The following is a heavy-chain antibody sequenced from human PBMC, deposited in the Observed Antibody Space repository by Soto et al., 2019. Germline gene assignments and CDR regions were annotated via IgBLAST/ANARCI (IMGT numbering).Heavy chain of an antibody. V-gene: IGHV2-5*02. CDR1: GFSLTTTGVG. Sequence: QITLRESGPSLVKPTETLTLTWSFSGFSLTTTGVGVGWIRRPPGKALEWLAVVFWDDGERYSPSLKSRVTIAKDTSKNQVVLTMTNMDPVDTATYYCTQIYGSGRWGWYFHSWGQGTLVTVSS. J-gene: IGHJ4*02. CDR2: VFWDDGE. D-gene: IGHD1-26*01. CDR3: TQIYGSGRWGWYFHS.